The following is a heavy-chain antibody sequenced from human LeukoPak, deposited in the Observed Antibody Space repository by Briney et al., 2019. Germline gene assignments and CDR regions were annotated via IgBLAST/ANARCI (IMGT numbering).Heavy chain of an antibody. CDR1: GGSISSYY. V-gene: IGHV4-59*01. Sequence: SETLSLTCTVSGGSISSYYWSWIRQPPGKGLEWIGYIYYSGSTNYNPSLKSRVTISVDTSKNQFSLKLSSVTAADTAVYYCARRHYYCGMDVWGQGTTVTVSS. CDR3: ARRHYYCGMDV. CDR2: IYYSGST. J-gene: IGHJ6*02.